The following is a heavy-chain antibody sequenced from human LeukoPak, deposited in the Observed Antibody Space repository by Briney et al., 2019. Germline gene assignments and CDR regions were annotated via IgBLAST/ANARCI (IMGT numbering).Heavy chain of an antibody. CDR2: IYYSGST. J-gene: IGHJ6*03. Sequence: PSETLSLTCTVSGGSISSYYWSWIRQPPGKGLEWIGYIYYSGSTNYNPSLKSRVTISVDTSKNQFSLKLSSVTAADTAVYYCARDMALDFWSGYSRHYYYMDVWGKGTTVTVSS. CDR3: ARDMALDFWSGYSRHYYYMDV. V-gene: IGHV4-59*01. CDR1: GGSISSYY. D-gene: IGHD3-3*01.